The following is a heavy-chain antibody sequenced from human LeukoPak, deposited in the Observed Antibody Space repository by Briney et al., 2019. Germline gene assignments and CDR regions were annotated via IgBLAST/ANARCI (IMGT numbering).Heavy chain of an antibody. J-gene: IGHJ6*02. CDR2: ISYDGSNK. CDR1: GFTFSSYA. CDR3: ARDLMSTIYYYYGMDV. Sequence: GGSLRLSCAASGFTFSSYAMHWVRQAPGKGLEWVAVISYDGSNKYYADSVKGRFTISRDNSKNTLYLQMNSLRAEDTAVYYCARDLMSTIYYYYGMDVWGQGTTVTVSS. D-gene: IGHD5/OR15-5a*01. V-gene: IGHV3-30-3*01.